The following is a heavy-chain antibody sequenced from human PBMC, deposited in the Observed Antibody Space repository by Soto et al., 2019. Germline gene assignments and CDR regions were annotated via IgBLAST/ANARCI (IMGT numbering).Heavy chain of an antibody. J-gene: IGHJ4*02. CDR3: ARDLLEWLLVGYFDY. V-gene: IGHV1-18*01. CDR1: GYTFTSYG. CDR2: ISAYNGNT. Sequence: VASVKVSCKASGYTFTSYGISWVRQAPGQGLEWMGWISAYNGNTNYAQKLQGRVTMTTDTSTSTAYMELRSLRSDDTAVYYCARDLLEWLLVGYFDYWGQGTLVTVSS. D-gene: IGHD3-3*01.